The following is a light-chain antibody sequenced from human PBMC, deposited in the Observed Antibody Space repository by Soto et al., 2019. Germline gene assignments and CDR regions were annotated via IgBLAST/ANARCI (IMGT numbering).Light chain of an antibody. Sequence: DIQMTQSPSTLSASVGDRVTITCRASQSISSWLAWYQQKPGKAPKLLIYDASSLERGVPSRFSGSGSGTEFTLTISSLQPDDFATYYCQQYNSYSLTFGQGTKVDIK. J-gene: IGKJ1*01. CDR2: DAS. CDR3: QQYNSYSLT. V-gene: IGKV1-5*01. CDR1: QSISSW.